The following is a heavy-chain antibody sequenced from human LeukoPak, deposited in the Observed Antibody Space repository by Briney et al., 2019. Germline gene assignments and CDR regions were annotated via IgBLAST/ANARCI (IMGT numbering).Heavy chain of an antibody. Sequence: GASVKVSCKASGYTFTSCYMHWVRQAPGQGLEWMGIINPSGGSTSYAQKFQGRVTMTRDTSTSTVYMELSSLRSEDTAVYYCARDLHRIYYFDYWGQGTLVTVSS. J-gene: IGHJ4*02. CDR1: GYTFTSCY. CDR3: ARDLHRIYYFDY. V-gene: IGHV1-46*01. CDR2: INPSGGST.